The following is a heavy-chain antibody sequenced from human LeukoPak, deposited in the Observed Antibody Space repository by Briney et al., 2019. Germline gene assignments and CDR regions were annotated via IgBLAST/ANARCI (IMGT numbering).Heavy chain of an antibody. CDR3: AKVEVSIAASPDS. CDR1: GFTFSSYA. J-gene: IGHJ4*02. D-gene: IGHD6-6*01. CDR2: LSDSDGVT. V-gene: IGHV3-23*01. Sequence: GGSLRLSCAASGFTFSSYAMSWVRQAPGKGLEWVSGLSDSDGVTYYADSVKGRFTISRDNSKYTLYLQMNSLRAEDTAVYYCAKVEVSIAASPDSWGQGTLVTVSS.